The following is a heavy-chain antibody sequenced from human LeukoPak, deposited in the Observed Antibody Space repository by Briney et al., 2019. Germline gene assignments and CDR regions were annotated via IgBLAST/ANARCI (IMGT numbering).Heavy chain of an antibody. D-gene: IGHD6-13*01. Sequence: ASVKVSCKASGYTFTGYYMHWVRQAPGQGLEWMGRISSNSGGTNYAQKFRGRVTMTRDTSISTAYMELSRLRSDDTAVYYCARVVGPRIAAAGNWFDPWGQGTLVTVSS. V-gene: IGHV1-2*06. J-gene: IGHJ5*02. CDR1: GYTFTGYY. CDR3: ARVVGPRIAAAGNWFDP. CDR2: ISSNSGGT.